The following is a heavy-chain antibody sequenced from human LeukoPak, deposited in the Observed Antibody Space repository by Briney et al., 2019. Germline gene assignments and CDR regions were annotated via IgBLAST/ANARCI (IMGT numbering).Heavy chain of an antibody. CDR3: AREAELGTYFDY. D-gene: IGHD7-27*01. Sequence: ASVKVSCKASGGTFSSYAISWVRQAAGQGLEWMGGIIPIFGTANYAQKFQGRVTITADESTSTAYMKLSSLRSEDTAVYYCAREAELGTYFDYWGQGTLVTVSS. CDR1: GGTFSSYA. V-gene: IGHV1-69*13. J-gene: IGHJ4*02. CDR2: IIPIFGTA.